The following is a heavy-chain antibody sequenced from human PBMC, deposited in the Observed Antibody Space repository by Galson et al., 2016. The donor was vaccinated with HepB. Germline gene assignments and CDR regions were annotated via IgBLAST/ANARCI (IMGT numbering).Heavy chain of an antibody. Sequence: SLRLSCAASGIGFGSYGMTWVRQSAGRGLEWVSSMSGTGASTYYADSVKGRMNITRDNSKSTVYLQMNSLRAEDTAVYFCAKELFNAPFYGMDVWGQGTAVTVSS. D-gene: IGHD2/OR15-2a*01. J-gene: IGHJ6*02. CDR3: AKELFNAPFYGMDV. V-gene: IGHV3-23*01. CDR1: GIGFGSYG. CDR2: MSGTGAST.